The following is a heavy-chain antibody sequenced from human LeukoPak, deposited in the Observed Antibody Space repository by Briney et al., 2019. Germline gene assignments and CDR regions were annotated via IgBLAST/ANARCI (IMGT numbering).Heavy chain of an antibody. CDR3: ARDDEPYYYGSGSLD. CDR2: IWYDGSNK. Sequence: GKSLRLSRAASGFTFSSYGMHWVRQAPGKGLEWVAVIWYDGSNKYYADSVKGRFTISRDNSKNTLYLQMNSLRAEDTAVYYCARDDEPYYYGSGSLDWGQGTLVTVSS. D-gene: IGHD3-10*01. V-gene: IGHV3-33*01. J-gene: IGHJ4*02. CDR1: GFTFSSYG.